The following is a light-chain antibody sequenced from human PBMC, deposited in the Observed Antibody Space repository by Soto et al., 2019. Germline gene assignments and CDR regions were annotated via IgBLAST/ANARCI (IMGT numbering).Light chain of an antibody. CDR3: QQYHNLWT. Sequence: EIVLTQSPATLSVSPGDRSPLXCTASHYIYSNVAWFQQRPGQAPRLLIYRASTRATGTPARFTGSGSGTEFTLTITSLQSEDFALYYCQQYHNLWTFGQGTKVDIK. V-gene: IGKV3-15*01. J-gene: IGKJ1*01. CDR1: HYIYSN. CDR2: RAS.